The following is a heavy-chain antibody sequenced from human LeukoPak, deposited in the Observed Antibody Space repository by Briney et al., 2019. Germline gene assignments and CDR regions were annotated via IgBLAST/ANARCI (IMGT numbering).Heavy chain of an antibody. D-gene: IGHD3-22*01. CDR3: ARRPRDTSGYYLGAFHD. J-gene: IGHJ3*01. CDR1: GFTFTNYA. V-gene: IGHV3-23*01. CDR2: IGASGADT. Sequence: GGSLRLSCAASGFTFTNYAMTWVRQAPGKGLEWVSVIGASGADTYSSDSVKGPFTVSRDNSQNTLFLHMSSLRAEDTAVYFCARRPRDTSGYYLGAFHDWGQGTTVTVSS.